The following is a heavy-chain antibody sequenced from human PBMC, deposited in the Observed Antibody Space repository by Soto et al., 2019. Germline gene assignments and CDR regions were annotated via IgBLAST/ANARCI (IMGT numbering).Heavy chain of an antibody. CDR3: ARDSGPGGGGACDI. V-gene: IGHV3-23*01. J-gene: IGHJ3*02. D-gene: IGHD6-25*01. Sequence: EVQLLESGGGLVQPGGSLRLSCAASGFTFSTHAMIWVRQAPGKGLNWVSTVDVGGGSTYYTDSVKGRFTVSRDNSKNTFYLQLNTLRAEDTAIYFCARDSGPGGGGACDIWGQGTMVTVSS. CDR2: VDVGGGST. CDR1: GFTFSTHA.